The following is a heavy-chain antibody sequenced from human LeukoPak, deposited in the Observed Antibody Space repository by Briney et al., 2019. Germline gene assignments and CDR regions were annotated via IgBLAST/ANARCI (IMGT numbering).Heavy chain of an antibody. Sequence: GGSLRLSCAASGFTVSSNYMSWVRQAPGKGLEWVSVIYSGGSTYYADSVKGRFTISRDNSKNTLYLQMNSLRAEGTAVYYCATSAAGPSSWFDPWGQGTLVTVSS. CDR2: IYSGGST. J-gene: IGHJ5*02. V-gene: IGHV3-66*01. CDR1: GFTVSSNY. CDR3: ATSAAGPSSWFDP. D-gene: IGHD6-13*01.